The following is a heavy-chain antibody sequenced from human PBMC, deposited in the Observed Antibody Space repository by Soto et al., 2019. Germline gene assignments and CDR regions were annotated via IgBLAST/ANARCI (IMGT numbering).Heavy chain of an antibody. D-gene: IGHD3-22*01. CDR2: INRADSDS. V-gene: IGHV5-51*01. CDR3: TRPQSSGWYDF. Sequence: VESLKISCKGSGYSLSTRWIAWVRQMSGHGLGGMWMINRADSDSRYSPSFQGQVTISADKSITTAYLEWSTLKASDTATYYCTRPQSSGWYDFWGKRNLVTVSS. J-gene: IGHJ5*01. CDR1: GYSLSTRW.